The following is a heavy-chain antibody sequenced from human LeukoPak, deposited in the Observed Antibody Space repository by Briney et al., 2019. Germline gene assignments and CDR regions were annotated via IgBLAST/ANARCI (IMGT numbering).Heavy chain of an antibody. V-gene: IGHV3-7*03. CDR1: GFTFSNYW. D-gene: IGHD3-22*01. CDR2: IKEDGSAK. CDR3: ARDRGWLSHDY. J-gene: IGHJ4*02. Sequence: PGGSLRLSCAASGFTFSNYWMSWVRQAPGKGLEWVANIKEDGSAKYYVDSVKGRFTISRDNAKNSLCLQMNSRRAEDTAVYYCARDRGWLSHDYWGQGTLVTVPS.